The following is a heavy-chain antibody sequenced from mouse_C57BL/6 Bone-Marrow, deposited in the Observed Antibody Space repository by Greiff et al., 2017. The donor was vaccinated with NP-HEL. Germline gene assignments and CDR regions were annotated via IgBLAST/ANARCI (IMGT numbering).Heavy chain of an antibody. J-gene: IGHJ1*03. CDR1: GYTFTSYW. CDR2: INPSNGGT. CDR3: ARRYGSSWSDLYFDG. V-gene: IGHV1-53*01. D-gene: IGHD1-1*01. Sequence: QVQLQQSGTELVKPGASVKLSCKASGYTFTSYWMPWVKQRPGQGLEWIGNINPSNGGTNYTEKFKSKATLTVDKTSSTAYMQLSSLTSEDSAVYYCARRYGSSWSDLYFDGWGTGTTVTVSS.